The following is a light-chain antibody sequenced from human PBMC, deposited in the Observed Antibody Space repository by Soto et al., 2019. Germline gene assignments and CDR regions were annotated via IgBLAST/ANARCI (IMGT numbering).Light chain of an antibody. CDR3: QQYKTWLT. CDR2: GVA. CDR1: QSVDYN. V-gene: IGKV3-15*01. Sequence: EVIMTLSPATLTVSPVERGTVSCMASQSVDYNLAWYHHNPDAAPRLLTSGVATRATGIPARFSGSASGTEFTLTISSLQSEDFAIYYCQQYKTWLTFGGGTNVDIK. J-gene: IGKJ4*01.